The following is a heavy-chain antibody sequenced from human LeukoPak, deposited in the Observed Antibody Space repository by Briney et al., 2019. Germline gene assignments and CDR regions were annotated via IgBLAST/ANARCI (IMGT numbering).Heavy chain of an antibody. CDR1: GGSISSYY. CDR3: ARGGITMVRGVTVDYYYYYYMDV. Sequence: SETLSLTCTVSGGSISSYYWSWIRQPAGKGLEWIGRIYTSGSTNYNPSLKSRVTMSVDTSKNQFSLKLSSVTAADTAVYYCARGGITMVRGVTVDYYYYYYMDVWGKGTTVTVPS. CDR2: IYTSGST. J-gene: IGHJ6*03. V-gene: IGHV4-4*07. D-gene: IGHD3-10*01.